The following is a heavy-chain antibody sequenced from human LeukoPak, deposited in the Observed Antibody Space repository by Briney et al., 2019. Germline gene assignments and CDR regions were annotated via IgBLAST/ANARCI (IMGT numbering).Heavy chain of an antibody. Sequence: KPSETLSLTCAVYGGSFSGYYWSWIRQPPGKGLEWIGEINHSGSTNYNPSLKSRVTISVDTSKNQFSLKLSSVTAADTAVYYCAGGMTAAAAYWGQGTLVTVFS. CDR3: AGGMTAAAAY. D-gene: IGHD6-13*01. V-gene: IGHV4-34*01. J-gene: IGHJ4*02. CDR1: GGSFSGYY. CDR2: INHSGST.